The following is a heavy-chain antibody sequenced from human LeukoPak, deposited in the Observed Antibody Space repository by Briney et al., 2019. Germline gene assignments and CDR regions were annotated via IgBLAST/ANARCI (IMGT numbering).Heavy chain of an antibody. CDR1: GGSISTSSYY. Sequence: SSETLSLTCTVSGGSISTSSYYWGWIRQPPGKGLEWIGNIYYSGSTYSNPSLRSRVTISVDTSKNQFSLKLYSVTAADTAVYYCARHSRQLRFFDFWGQGTLVTVSS. J-gene: IGHJ4*02. V-gene: IGHV4-39*01. D-gene: IGHD3-3*01. CDR3: ARHSRQLRFFDF. CDR2: IYYSGST.